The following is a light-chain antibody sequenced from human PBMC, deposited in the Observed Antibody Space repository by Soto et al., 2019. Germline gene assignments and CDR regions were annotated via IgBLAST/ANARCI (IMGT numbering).Light chain of an antibody. CDR3: GSWDSRLSAYV. CDR2: DDN. V-gene: IGLV1-51*01. CDR1: SSNIGGNS. J-gene: IGLJ1*01. Sequence: QSLLTQPPSVSAAPGQKVTISCSGSSSNIGGNSVSWYQQLPGTAPKLLIYDDNKRPSGIPDRFSGAKSGTSATLGITGVQTGDEADYYCGSWDSRLSAYVLGNGTKVTVL.